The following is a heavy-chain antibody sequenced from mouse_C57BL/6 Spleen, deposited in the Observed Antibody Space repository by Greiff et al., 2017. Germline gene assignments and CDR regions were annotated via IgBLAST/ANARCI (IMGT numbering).Heavy chain of an antibody. CDR3: ARRDYGSIYYFDY. V-gene: IGHV5-6*02. D-gene: IGHD1-1*01. J-gene: IGHJ2*01. Sequence: EVKLVESGGDLVKPGGSLKLSCAASGFTFSSYGMSWVRQTPDKRLEWVATISSGGSYTYYPDSVKGRFTISRDNAKNTLYLQMSSLKSEDTAMYYCARRDYGSIYYFDYWGQGTTLTVSS. CDR1: GFTFSSYG. CDR2: ISSGGSYT.